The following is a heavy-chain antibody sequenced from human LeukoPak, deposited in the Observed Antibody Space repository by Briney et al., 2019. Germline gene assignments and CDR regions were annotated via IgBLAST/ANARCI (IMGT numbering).Heavy chain of an antibody. D-gene: IGHD5-24*01. CDR2: ISYDGSNK. J-gene: IGHJ4*02. V-gene: IGHV3-30*18. CDR3: AKDRRDGYNFVLGDY. CDR1: GFTFSSYG. Sequence: PGRSLRLSCAASGFTFSSYGMHWVRQAPGKGLEWVAVISYDGSNKYYADSVKGRFTISRDNSKNTLYLQMNSLRAEDTAVYYCAKDRRDGYNFVLGDYWGQGTLVTVSS.